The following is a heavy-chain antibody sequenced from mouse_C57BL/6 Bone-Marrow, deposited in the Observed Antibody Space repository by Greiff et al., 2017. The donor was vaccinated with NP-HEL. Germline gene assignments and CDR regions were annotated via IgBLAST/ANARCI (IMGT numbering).Heavy chain of an antibody. CDR1: GFSFNTYA. Sequence: EVMLVESGGGLVQPKGSLKLSCAASGFSFNTYAMNWVRQAPGKGLEWVARIRSKSNNYATYYADSVKDRFTISRDDSESMLYLQMNNLKTEDTAMYYCVRHLLSAMDYWGQGTSVTVSS. D-gene: IGHD2-1*01. CDR3: VRHLLSAMDY. CDR2: IRSKSNNYAT. V-gene: IGHV10-1*01. J-gene: IGHJ4*01.